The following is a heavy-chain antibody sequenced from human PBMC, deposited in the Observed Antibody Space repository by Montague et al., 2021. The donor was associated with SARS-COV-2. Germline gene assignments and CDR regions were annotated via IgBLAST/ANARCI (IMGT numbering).Heavy chain of an antibody. CDR2: IGSSGENI. J-gene: IGHJ4*02. Sequence: SLRLSCPASGFSFSSSAMNWVRQASGKGLEWLSYIGSSGENIDYADSVKGRFTISRDNAKNSLYLQMKSLRVEDTALYYCAKGPDGVDYWGQGTLVTVSS. CDR1: GFSFSSSA. D-gene: IGHD1-14*01. CDR3: AKGPDGVDY. V-gene: IGHV3-48*03.